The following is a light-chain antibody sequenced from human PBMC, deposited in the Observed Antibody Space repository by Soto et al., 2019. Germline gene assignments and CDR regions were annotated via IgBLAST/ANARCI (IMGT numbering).Light chain of an antibody. CDR3: QQYGSSSYT. V-gene: IGKV3-20*01. J-gene: IGKJ2*01. CDR1: QSVSSSY. CDR2: GAA. Sequence: IVLTQSPGTLSLFPGERATLSCSASQSVSSSYLAWYQQKPGQAPRLLIYGAASRATGIPDRFSGSGSGTDFTLTISILEPEDFAVYYCQQYGSSSYTFGQGTKLEIK.